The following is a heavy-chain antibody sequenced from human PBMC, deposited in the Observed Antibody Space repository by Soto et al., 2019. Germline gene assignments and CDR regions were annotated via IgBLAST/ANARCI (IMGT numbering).Heavy chain of an antibody. J-gene: IGHJ4*02. D-gene: IGHD3-16*02. CDR1: GFSFGSYA. V-gene: IGHV3-30*18. CDR2: ISYDGSNK. Sequence: ESGGGVVQPGRSLRLSCAASGFSFGSYAMHWVRQAPGKGLEWVAFISYDGSNKYYADSVKGRFTISRDNSKNALYLQMNSLRTEDTAVYYCAKGKAGDYLWGNYRPLDYWGLGTLVTVSS. CDR3: AKGKAGDYLWGNYRPLDY.